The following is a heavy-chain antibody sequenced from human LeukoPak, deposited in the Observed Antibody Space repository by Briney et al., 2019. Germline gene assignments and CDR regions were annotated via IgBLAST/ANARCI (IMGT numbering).Heavy chain of an antibody. CDR2: ISYDGSNK. D-gene: IGHD6-19*01. CDR1: GFTFSSYA. Sequence: GRSLRLSCAASGFTFSSYAMHWVRQAPGKGLEWVAVISYDGSNKYYADSVKGRFTISRDNSKNTLYLQMNSLRAEDTAVYYCARDEQWLVSFDYWGQGTLVTVSS. CDR3: ARDEQWLVSFDY. J-gene: IGHJ4*02. V-gene: IGHV3-30-3*01.